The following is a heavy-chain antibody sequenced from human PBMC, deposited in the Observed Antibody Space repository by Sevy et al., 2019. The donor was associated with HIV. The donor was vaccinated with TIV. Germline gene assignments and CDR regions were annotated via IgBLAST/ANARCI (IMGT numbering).Heavy chain of an antibody. D-gene: IGHD6-13*01. Sequence: GGSLRLSCAASGFTVSSNYMSWVRQAPGKGLEWVSVIYSGGSTYYADSVKDRFTISRDNSKNTLYLQMNSLRAEDTAVYYCARDLVRPGIAVACFDYWGQGTLVTVSS. CDR3: ARDLVRPGIAVACFDY. V-gene: IGHV3-53*01. CDR1: GFTVSSNY. J-gene: IGHJ4*02. CDR2: IYSGGST.